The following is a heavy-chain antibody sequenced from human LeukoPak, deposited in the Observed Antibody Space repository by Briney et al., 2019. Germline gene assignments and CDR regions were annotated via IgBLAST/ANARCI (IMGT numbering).Heavy chain of an antibody. V-gene: IGHV3-21*01. J-gene: IGHJ4*02. CDR3: AREDNSVADY. Sequence: GGSLRLSRAASGFTFSTYSMNWVRQAPGKGLEWVSSISGSSSYIYYADSVKGRFTISRDNAKNSLYLQMNRLRAEDTAVYYCAREDNSVADYWGQGTLVTVSS. CDR2: ISGSSSYI. D-gene: IGHD6-25*01. CDR1: GFTFSTYS.